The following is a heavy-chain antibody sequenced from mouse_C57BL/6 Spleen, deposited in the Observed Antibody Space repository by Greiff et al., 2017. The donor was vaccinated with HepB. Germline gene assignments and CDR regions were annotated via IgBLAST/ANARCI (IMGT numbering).Heavy chain of an antibody. D-gene: IGHD2-12*01. CDR1: GYAFSSYW. J-gene: IGHJ4*01. Sequence: VMLVESGAELVKPGASVKISCKASGYAFSSYWMNWVKQRPGKGLEWIGQIYPGDGDTNYNGKFKGKATLTADKSSSTAYMQLSSLTSEDSAVYFCARDDGSAMDYWGQGTSVTVSS. CDR3: ARDDGSAMDY. V-gene: IGHV1-80*01. CDR2: IYPGDGDT.